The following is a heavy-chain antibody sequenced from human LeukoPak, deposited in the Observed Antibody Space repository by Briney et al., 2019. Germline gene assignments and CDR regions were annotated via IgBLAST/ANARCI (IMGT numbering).Heavy chain of an antibody. CDR1: GYTFTSYY. D-gene: IGHD3-9*01. Sequence: EASVKVSCKASGYTFTSYYMHWVRQAPGQGLEWMGIINPSGGSTSYAQKFQGRVTMTRDTSTSTVYMELSSLRSEDTAVYYCARGVLGDILTGYYLYYYSMDVWGQGTTVTVSS. CDR3: ARGVLGDILTGYYLYYYSMDV. J-gene: IGHJ6*02. CDR2: INPSGGST. V-gene: IGHV1-46*01.